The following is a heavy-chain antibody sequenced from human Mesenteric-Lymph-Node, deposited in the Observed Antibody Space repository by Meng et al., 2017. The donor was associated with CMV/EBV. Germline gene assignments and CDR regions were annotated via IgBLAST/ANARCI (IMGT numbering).Heavy chain of an antibody. D-gene: IGHD2-2*01. CDR1: GYTFTSYG. Sequence: ASVKVSCKASGYTFTSYGISWVRQAPGQGLEWMGWISAYNGNTNYAQKLQGRVTMTTDTSTRTAYMELRSLRSDDTAVYYCARGGFGARRGPASAAFDYWGQGTLVTVSS. CDR2: ISAYNGNT. V-gene: IGHV1-18*01. CDR3: ARGGFGARRGPASAAFDY. J-gene: IGHJ4*02.